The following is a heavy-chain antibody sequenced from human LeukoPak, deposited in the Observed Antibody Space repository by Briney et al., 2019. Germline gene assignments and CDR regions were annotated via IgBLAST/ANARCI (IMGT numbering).Heavy chain of an antibody. Sequence: GRSLRLSCAASGFTFSSYGMHWVRQAPGKGLEWVAVISYDGSNKYYADSVKGRFTISRDNSKNTLYLQMNSLRAEDTAVYYCAKDTSSGWYGLSDYWGQGTLVTVSS. J-gene: IGHJ4*02. CDR1: GFTFSSYG. CDR3: AKDTSSGWYGLSDY. D-gene: IGHD6-19*01. CDR2: ISYDGSNK. V-gene: IGHV3-30*18.